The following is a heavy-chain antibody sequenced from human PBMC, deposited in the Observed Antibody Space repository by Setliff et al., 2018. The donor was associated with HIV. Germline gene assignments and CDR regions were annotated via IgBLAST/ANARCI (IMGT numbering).Heavy chain of an antibody. V-gene: IGHV1-18*01. Sequence: ASVKVSCKASGYTFTSYGITWVRQAPGQGLEWMGWIGAHNGHTKYAQNLQGRVSMTTDTSTSTAYMELRSLRSDDTAVYYCARYGSSSWDNYYYMDVWGKGTTVTVSS. J-gene: IGHJ6*03. CDR3: ARYGSSSWDNYYYMDV. D-gene: IGHD6-13*01. CDR1: GYTFTSYG. CDR2: IGAHNGHT.